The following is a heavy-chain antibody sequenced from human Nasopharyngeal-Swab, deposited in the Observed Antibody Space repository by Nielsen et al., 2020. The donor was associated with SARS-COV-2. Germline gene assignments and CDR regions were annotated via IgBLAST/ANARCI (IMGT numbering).Heavy chain of an antibody. Sequence: GSLRLSCAVSGGSFSGYYWGWIRRPPGKGLEWIGEINHSGSNTYNPSLKSRVTISLDTSKNHFSLKLRSVTAADTAVYYCARGLSGVVPAPILGLGPFYSYYYMDVWGKGTTVTVSS. CDR1: GGSFSGYY. CDR2: INHSGSN. CDR3: ARGLSGVVPAPILGLGPFYSYYYMDV. J-gene: IGHJ6*03. D-gene: IGHD2-2*01. V-gene: IGHV4-34*01.